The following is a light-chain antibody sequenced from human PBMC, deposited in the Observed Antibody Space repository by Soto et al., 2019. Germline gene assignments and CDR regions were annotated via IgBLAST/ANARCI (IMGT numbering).Light chain of an antibody. J-gene: IGKJ2*02. CDR1: QSISIW. CDR2: KAS. CDR3: QQYNGYSWT. Sequence: DIQMTQSPSTLSASVGDRVTITCRASQSISIWLAWYQQKPGKAPKLLIYKASSLESGVPSRFSGSGSGTEFTLTISSLQPDDFATYFCQQYNGYSWTFGQGTKLEIK. V-gene: IGKV1-5*03.